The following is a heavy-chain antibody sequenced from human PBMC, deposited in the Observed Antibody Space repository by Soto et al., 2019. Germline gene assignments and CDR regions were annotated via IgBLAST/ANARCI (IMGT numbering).Heavy chain of an antibody. D-gene: IGHD6-13*01. CDR2: IKPDGSAT. CDR1: GFTFGSYW. CDR3: ARGGWVAAAGTVSGY. J-gene: IGHJ4*02. V-gene: IGHV3-7*01. Sequence: EVQLVESGGGLVQPGGSLRLSCAVSGFTFGSYWMNWVRLIPGKGLEWVAYIKPDGSATYYVDSVKGRFTISRDNAKNTLYLQMNSLRAEDTAVYYCARGGWVAAAGTVSGYWGQGTLVTVSS.